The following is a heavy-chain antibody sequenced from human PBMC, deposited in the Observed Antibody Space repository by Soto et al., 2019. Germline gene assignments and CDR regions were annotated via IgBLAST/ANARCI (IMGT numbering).Heavy chain of an antibody. CDR3: ATDSEYCSDGTCYSVSAFDI. J-gene: IGHJ3*02. V-gene: IGHV3-15*07. CDR2: IKSKTDDETT. Sequence: GGSLRLSCASSGFTFSSFWMNWFRQSPGKWLEWVGRIKSKTDDETTDYAAPVKGRFVISRDDSENTLYLEMNSLKPEDTAVYYCATDSEYCSDGTCYSVSAFDIWGQGTMVTVSS. D-gene: IGHD2-15*01. CDR1: GFTFSSFW.